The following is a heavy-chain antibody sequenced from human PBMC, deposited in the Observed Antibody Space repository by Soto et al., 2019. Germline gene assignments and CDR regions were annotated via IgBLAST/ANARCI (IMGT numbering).Heavy chain of an antibody. CDR2: IWYDGSNK. Sequence: QVQLVESGGGVVQPGRSLRLSCAASGFTFSSYGMHWVRQAPGKGLEWVSGIWYDGSNKYYADSVKGRFTISRDNSKNALYLQLNCLRAEDTAVYYCARKARRGYSYGVSDAFDIWGQGTMVTVSS. CDR1: GFTFSSYG. D-gene: IGHD5-18*01. J-gene: IGHJ3*02. CDR3: ARKARRGYSYGVSDAFDI. V-gene: IGHV3-33*01.